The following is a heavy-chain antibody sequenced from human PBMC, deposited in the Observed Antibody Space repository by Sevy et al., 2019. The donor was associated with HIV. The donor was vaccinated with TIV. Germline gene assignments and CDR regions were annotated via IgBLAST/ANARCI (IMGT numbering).Heavy chain of an antibody. D-gene: IGHD3-10*01. V-gene: IGHV1-18*01. J-gene: IGHJ4*02. CDR1: GYTFASEG. Sequence: ASVKVSCKASGYTFASEGISWVRQAPGQGLEWMGWIGAYNGNANSAQKLQGRVTMTTDTSTSTAYMELSSLESDDTAIYYCARVPTYYSGSATYFESWGQGTLVTVSS. CDR3: ARVPTYYSGSATYFES. CDR2: IGAYNGNA.